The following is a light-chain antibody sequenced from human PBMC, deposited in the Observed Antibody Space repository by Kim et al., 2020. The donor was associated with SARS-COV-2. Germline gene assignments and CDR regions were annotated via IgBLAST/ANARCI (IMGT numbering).Light chain of an antibody. CDR3: QVWT. CDR1: QSVNSRV. Sequence: GTLALSPGERASLYCKASQSVNSRVLGWDQQKPGQAPRLLIYGAPRRTTGIPDRFSGSGSGTEFTVSSRRLEPEDFAVYYCQVWTFGQGAKVDSK. V-gene: IGKV3-20*01. J-gene: IGKJ1*01. CDR2: GAP.